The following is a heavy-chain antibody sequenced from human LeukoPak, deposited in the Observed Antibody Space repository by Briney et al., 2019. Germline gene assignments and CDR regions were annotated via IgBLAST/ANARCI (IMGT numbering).Heavy chain of an antibody. CDR1: GYTFTGNY. CDR2: INPNSGGT. Sequence: ASVKVSCKASGYTFTGNYMNWVRQAPGQGLEWMRWINPNSGGTNYAQKFQSSVTMTRNTSISTAYMELSRLRSDDTAVYFCATSGSYVLNWYFDLWGRGTLVTVSS. J-gene: IGHJ2*01. D-gene: IGHD2-8*01. V-gene: IGHV1-2*02. CDR3: ATSGSYVLNWYFDL.